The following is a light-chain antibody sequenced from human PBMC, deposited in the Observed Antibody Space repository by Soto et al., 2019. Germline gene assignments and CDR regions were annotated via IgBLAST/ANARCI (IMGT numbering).Light chain of an antibody. J-gene: IGLJ1*01. CDR3: SSYAGSTFYV. Sequence: QSVLTQPPSASGSPGQSVTISCTGTSSDVGGYNYVSWFQQHPGKAPKLMIYEATKRPSGVPDRFSGSKSGNTASLTVSGLQAEDEADYYCSSYAGSTFYVFGTGTKV. CDR1: SSDVGGYNY. CDR2: EAT. V-gene: IGLV2-8*01.